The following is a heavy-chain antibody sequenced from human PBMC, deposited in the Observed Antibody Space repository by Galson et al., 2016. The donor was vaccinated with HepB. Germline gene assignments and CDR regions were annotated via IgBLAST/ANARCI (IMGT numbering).Heavy chain of an antibody. CDR1: SGSLSYSESY. CDR3: ARGYTAFWDQFDY. J-gene: IGHJ4*02. D-gene: IGHD2-2*02. V-gene: IGHV4-39*01. Sequence: SETLSPTCAVSSGSLSYSESYCGWIRQPPGKGLEWSASVYYSGTAYYAPSLNSRVTVTVDTSKNQFYLKLSSVTAADPAIYYCARGYTAFWDQFDYWGQGTQVAVSS. CDR2: VYYSGTA.